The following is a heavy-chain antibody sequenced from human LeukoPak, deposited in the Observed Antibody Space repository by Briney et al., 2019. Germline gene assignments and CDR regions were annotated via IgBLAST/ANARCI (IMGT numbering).Heavy chain of an antibody. CDR3: ARTPEQQLEGSWFDP. V-gene: IGHV3-30-3*01. CDR2: ISYDGSNK. CDR1: GFTFSSYA. J-gene: IGHJ5*02. D-gene: IGHD6-13*01. Sequence: GGSLRLSCAASGFTFSSYAMHWVRQAPGKGLEWVAVISYDGSNKYYADSVKGRFTISRDNSKNTLYLQMNSLRAEDTAVYYCARTPEQQLEGSWFDPWGQGTLVTVSS.